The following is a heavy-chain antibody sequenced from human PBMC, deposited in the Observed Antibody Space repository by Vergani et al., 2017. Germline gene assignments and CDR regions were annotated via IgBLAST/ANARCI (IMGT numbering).Heavy chain of an antibody. CDR2: INPSGGST. V-gene: IGHV1-46*01. D-gene: IGHD2-21*01. CDR1: GYPFTSYY. CDR3: ARDPNPGGDPLDLPYWYFDL. Sequence: QVQLVQSGAEVKKPGASVKVSCKASGYPFTSYYMHWVRQAPGQGLEWMGIINPSGGSTSYAQKFQGRVTMTRDTSTSTVYMELSSLRSEDTAVYYCARDPNPGGDPLDLPYWYFDLWGRGTLVTVSS. J-gene: IGHJ2*01.